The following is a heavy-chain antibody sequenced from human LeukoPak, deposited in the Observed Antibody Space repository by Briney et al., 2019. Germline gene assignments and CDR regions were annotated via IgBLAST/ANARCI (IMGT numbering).Heavy chain of an antibody. CDR3: ASEQGMIVGHRYFQH. CDR1: GFTFSSYG. D-gene: IGHD3-22*01. Sequence: PGRSLRLSCAASGFTFSSYGMHWVRQAPGKGLERVAVISYDGSNKYYADSVKGRFTISRDNSKNTLYLQMNSLRAEDTAVYYCASEQGMIVGHRYFQHWGQGTLVTVSS. CDR2: ISYDGSNK. V-gene: IGHV3-30*03. J-gene: IGHJ1*01.